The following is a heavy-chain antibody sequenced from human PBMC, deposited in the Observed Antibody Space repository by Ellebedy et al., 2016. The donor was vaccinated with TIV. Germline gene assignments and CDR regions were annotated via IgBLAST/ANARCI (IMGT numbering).Heavy chain of an antibody. Sequence: PSETLSLTCTVSGGSISSYYWSWIRQPPGKGLEWIGYIYYTGSTNYNPSLKSRVTISVDTSKSQFSLKLTSLTAADTAVYYCARDPTDILTGQIYGMDVWGQGTTVTVSS. V-gene: IGHV4-59*01. D-gene: IGHD3-9*01. CDR3: ARDPTDILTGQIYGMDV. J-gene: IGHJ6*02. CDR2: IYYTGST. CDR1: GGSISSYY.